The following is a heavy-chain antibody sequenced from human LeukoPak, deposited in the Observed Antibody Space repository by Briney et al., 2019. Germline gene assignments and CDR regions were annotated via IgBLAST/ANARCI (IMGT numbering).Heavy chain of an antibody. D-gene: IGHD1-1*01. CDR2: INPNSGGT. CDR1: GYTFTGYY. J-gene: IGHJ3*02. V-gene: IGHV1-2*02. CDR3: ARAYLLTRYMVQPSGVFDI. Sequence: GASVKVSCKASGYTFTGYYMHWVRQAPGQGLEWMGWINPNSGGTNYAQKFQGRVTMTRDTSISTAYMELSRLRSDDTAVYYCARAYLLTRYMVQPSGVFDIWGQGTMVTVSS.